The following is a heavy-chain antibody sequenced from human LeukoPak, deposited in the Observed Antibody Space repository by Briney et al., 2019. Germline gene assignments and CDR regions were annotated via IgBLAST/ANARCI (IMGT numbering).Heavy chain of an antibody. V-gene: IGHV3-33*06. J-gene: IGHJ4*02. CDR2: IWSDGSNK. D-gene: IGHD4-11*01. CDR1: SLTFSHYG. CDR3: AKDSQRGFDYSNSLEY. Sequence: PERSLRLSCSASSLTFSHYGFHWVRQAPGKGLEWVAVIWSDGSNKYYGDSVKGRFIIYRDDSQNTISLQMNSLRSEDTGVYYCAKDSQRGFDYSNSLEYWGQGSLVIVSS.